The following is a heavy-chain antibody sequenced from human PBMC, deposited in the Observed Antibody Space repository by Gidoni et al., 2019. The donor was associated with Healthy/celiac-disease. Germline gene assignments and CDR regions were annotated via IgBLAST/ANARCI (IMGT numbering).Heavy chain of an antibody. CDR1: GGTFSSYA. Sequence: QVPLVQSGAEVKKPGSSVKVSCKASGGTFSSYAISWVRQAPGQGLEWMGGIIPIFGTANYAQKFQGRVTITADESTSTAYMELSSLRSEDTAVYYCARDRNDYYDSSGYYREFDYWGQGTLVTVSS. D-gene: IGHD3-22*01. V-gene: IGHV1-69*01. CDR2: IIPIFGTA. CDR3: ARDRNDYYDSSGYYREFDY. J-gene: IGHJ4*02.